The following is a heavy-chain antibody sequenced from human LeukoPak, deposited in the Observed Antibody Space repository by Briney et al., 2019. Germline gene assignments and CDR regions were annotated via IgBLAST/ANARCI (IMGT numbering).Heavy chain of an antibody. V-gene: IGHV1-18*01. CDR2: ISAYNGNT. CDR1: GYSFTSYG. D-gene: IGHD3-22*01. Sequence: GESLKISCKGSGYSFTSYGISWVRQAPGQGLEWMGWISAYNGNTNYAQKLQGRVTMTTDTSTSTAYMELRSLRSDDTAVYYCARVWMPGYYDSSGYYGDPWGQGTLVTVSS. J-gene: IGHJ5*02. CDR3: ARVWMPGYYDSSGYYGDP.